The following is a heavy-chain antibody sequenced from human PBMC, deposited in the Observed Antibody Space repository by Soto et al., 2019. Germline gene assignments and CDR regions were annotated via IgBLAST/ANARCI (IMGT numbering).Heavy chain of an antibody. Sequence: PSETLSLTCIVSGESISSRSYYWGWIRQPPGKGLEWFGSIYYSGRTYYNPSFKSRVTISIDTSKNQSSLKLSSVTATDTAVYSCGRQRTTVVTQAYFDHWGQGAPVPVSS. CDR2: IYYSGRT. D-gene: IGHD2-21*02. V-gene: IGHV4-39*01. J-gene: IGHJ4*02. CDR3: GRQRTTVVTQAYFDH. CDR1: GESISSRSYY.